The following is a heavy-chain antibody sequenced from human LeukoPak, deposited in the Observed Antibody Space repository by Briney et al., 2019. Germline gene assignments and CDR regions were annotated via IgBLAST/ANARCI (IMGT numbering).Heavy chain of an antibody. CDR1: GGSISSYY. CDR3: ARVRATVTTWYFDL. CDR2: IYYSGST. V-gene: IGHV4-59*01. D-gene: IGHD4-17*01. J-gene: IGHJ2*01. Sequence: SETLSLTCTVSGGSISSYYWSWIRQPPGKGLEWIGYIYYSGSTNYNPSLKSRVTISVDTSKNQFSLKLSPVTAADTAVYYCARVRATVTTWYFDLWGRGTLVTVSS.